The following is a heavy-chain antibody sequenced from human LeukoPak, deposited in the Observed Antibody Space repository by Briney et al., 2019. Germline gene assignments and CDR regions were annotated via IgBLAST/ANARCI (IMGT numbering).Heavy chain of an antibody. J-gene: IGHJ4*02. CDR3: AKDQEQVGATLDY. CDR2: ISYDGSNK. Sequence: PGGSLRLSCAASGFTFSSYAMHWVRQAPGKGLEWVAVISYDGSNKYYADSVKGRFTISRDNSKNTLYLQMNSLRAEDTAVYYCAKDQEQVGATLDYWGQGTLVTVSS. D-gene: IGHD1-26*01. V-gene: IGHV3-30*04. CDR1: GFTFSSYA.